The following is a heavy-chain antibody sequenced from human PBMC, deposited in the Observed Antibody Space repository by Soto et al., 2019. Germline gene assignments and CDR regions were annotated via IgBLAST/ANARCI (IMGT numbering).Heavy chain of an antibody. CDR2: ISYDESNK. CDR3: AKDRGFLEWLSSVFDY. CDR1: GFTFNSYG. Sequence: GGSLRLSCAASGFTFNSYGMHWVRQAPGKGLEWVAVISYDESNKYYADSVEGRFTISRDSSKNTLYLQMNSLRTEDTAVYYCAKDRGFLEWLSSVFDYWGQGTLVTVSS. V-gene: IGHV3-30*18. J-gene: IGHJ4*02. D-gene: IGHD3-3*01.